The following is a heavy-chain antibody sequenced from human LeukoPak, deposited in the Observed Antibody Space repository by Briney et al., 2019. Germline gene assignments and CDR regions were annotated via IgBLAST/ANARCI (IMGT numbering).Heavy chain of an antibody. CDR3: AREKDRNYGWFDP. Sequence: SQTLSLTCTVSGGSISSGGYYWSWMRQHPGKGLEWIGYIYYSGSTYYNPSLKSRVTISVDTSKNQFSLKLRSATAADTAVYYCAREKDRNYGWFDPSGQGTLVTVSS. V-gene: IGHV4-31*03. CDR1: GGSISSGGYY. J-gene: IGHJ5*02. D-gene: IGHD1-14*01. CDR2: IYYSGST.